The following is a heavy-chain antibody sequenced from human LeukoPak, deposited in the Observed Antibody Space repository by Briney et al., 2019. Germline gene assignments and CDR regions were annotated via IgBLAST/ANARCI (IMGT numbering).Heavy chain of an antibody. CDR1: AGSISRGGYY. V-gene: IGHV4-31*03. D-gene: IGHD4-17*01. CDR3: ARDPTDYGDYYYYGMDV. CDR2: IYYSGST. J-gene: IGHJ6*02. Sequence: SQTLSLTCTVSAGSISRGGYYWSWIRQHPGKGLEWIGYIYYSGSTYYDPSLKSRVTISVDTSKSQFSLKLSSVTAADTAVYYCARDPTDYGDYYYYGMDVWGQGTTVTVSS.